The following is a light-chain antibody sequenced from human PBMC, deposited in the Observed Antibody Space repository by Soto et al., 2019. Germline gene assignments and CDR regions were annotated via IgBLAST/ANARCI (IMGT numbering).Light chain of an antibody. V-gene: IGKV3-11*01. CDR1: QSVSSY. CDR2: DAS. Sequence: IILKQCPPTLSSSPGERATLSCRASQSVSSYLAWYQQKPGQAPRLLIYDASNRATGIPARFSGSGSGTDFTLTTSSLEPEDFAVYYCQQRSNWLITFGQGTLLEVK. CDR3: QQRSNWLIT. J-gene: IGKJ5*01.